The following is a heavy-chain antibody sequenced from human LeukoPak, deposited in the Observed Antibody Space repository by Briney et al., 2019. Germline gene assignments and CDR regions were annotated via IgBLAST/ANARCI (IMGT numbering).Heavy chain of an antibody. CDR1: GFTFSSYG. Sequence: GGSLRLSCAASGFTFSSYGMHWVRQAPGKGLEWVAVIWYDGSNKYYADSVKGRFTISRDNSKNTLYLQMNSLRAEDTAIYYCAKVYTTGWSYFDYWGQGILVTVSS. J-gene: IGHJ4*02. D-gene: IGHD6-19*01. V-gene: IGHV3-33*06. CDR2: IWYDGSNK. CDR3: AKVYTTGWSYFDY.